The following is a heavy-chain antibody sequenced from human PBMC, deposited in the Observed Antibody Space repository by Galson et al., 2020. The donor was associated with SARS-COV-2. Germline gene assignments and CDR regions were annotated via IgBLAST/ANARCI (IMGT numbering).Heavy chain of an antibody. Sequence: SETLSLTCTVSGGSISSSSYYWGWIRQPPGKGLEWIGSIYYSGSTYYNPSLKSRVTISVDTSKNQFSLKLSSVTAADTAVYYCARVVMGFGELFRYYYYYMDVWGKGTTVTVSS. CDR1: GGSISSSSYY. V-gene: IGHV4-39*07. CDR3: ARVVMGFGELFRYYYYYMDV. D-gene: IGHD3-10*01. J-gene: IGHJ6*03. CDR2: IYYSGST.